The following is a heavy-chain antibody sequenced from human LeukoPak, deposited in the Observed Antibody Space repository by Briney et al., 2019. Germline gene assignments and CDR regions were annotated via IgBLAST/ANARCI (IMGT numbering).Heavy chain of an antibody. Sequence: SGPTLVKPTQTLTLTCTFSGFSLSTSGVGVGWIRQPPGKALEWLALIYWNDDKRYSPSLKSRLTITKDTSKNQVVLTMTNMDPVDTATYYCARSRSYDSSGCYFDYWGQGTLVTVSS. D-gene: IGHD3-22*01. CDR2: IYWNDDK. CDR3: ARSRSYDSSGCYFDY. V-gene: IGHV2-5*01. CDR1: GFSLSTSGVG. J-gene: IGHJ4*02.